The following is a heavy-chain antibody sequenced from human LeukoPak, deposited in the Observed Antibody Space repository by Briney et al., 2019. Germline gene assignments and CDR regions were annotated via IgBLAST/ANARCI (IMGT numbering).Heavy chain of an antibody. J-gene: IGHJ4*02. V-gene: IGHV3-53*01. D-gene: IGHD3-10*01. CDR3: ARDSGSGSYSEY. Sequence: PGGSLRLSCAATGLTVSSNFMSWVRQAPGKGLEWVSVIYGGGSTYYADSVKGRFTISRDTPKNTLYLQMNSLRVEDTAVYYCARDSGSGSYSEYWGLGTLVTVSS. CDR2: IYGGGST. CDR1: GLTVSSNF.